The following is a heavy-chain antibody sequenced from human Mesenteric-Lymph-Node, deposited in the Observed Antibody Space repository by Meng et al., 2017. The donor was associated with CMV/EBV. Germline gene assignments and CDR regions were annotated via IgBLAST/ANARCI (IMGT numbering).Heavy chain of an antibody. J-gene: IGHJ6*02. D-gene: IGHD2-21*01. V-gene: IGHV3-23*01. Sequence: GGSLRLSCAASGFTFSAYAMSWVRQAPGKGLEWVSSINTASTNTYYADSVKGHFTISRDNSRDTVYLQLNSLRAEDTAVYYCAKNMAPRRGDKYNKPGSSHPYFYNYGMDVWGQGTTVTVSS. CDR2: INTASTNT. CDR3: AKNMAPRRGDKYNKPGSSHPYFYNYGMDV. CDR1: GFTFSAYA.